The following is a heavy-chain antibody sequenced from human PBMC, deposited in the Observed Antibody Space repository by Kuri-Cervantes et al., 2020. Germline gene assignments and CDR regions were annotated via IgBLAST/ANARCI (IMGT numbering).Heavy chain of an antibody. V-gene: IGHV4-59*08. CDR2: IYYSGST. D-gene: IGHD3-16*01. J-gene: IGHJ4*02. Sequence: ESLKISCTVSGGSISSYYWSWIRQPPGKGLEWIGYIYYSGSTYYNPSLKSRVTISVDTSKNQFSLKLSSVTAADTAVYYCARHEGEGVYFDYWGQGTLVTVSS. CDR1: GGSISSYY. CDR3: ARHEGEGVYFDY.